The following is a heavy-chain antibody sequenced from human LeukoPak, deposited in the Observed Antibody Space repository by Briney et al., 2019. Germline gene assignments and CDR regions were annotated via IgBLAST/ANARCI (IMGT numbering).Heavy chain of an antibody. D-gene: IGHD5-18*01. CDR1: GGTFSSYA. CDR3: ATEKRSGYSYGFDY. J-gene: IGHJ4*02. CDR2: IIPIFGTA. Sequence: SVKVSCKASGGTFSSYAISWVRQAPGQGLEWMGGIIPIFGTANYAQKFQGRVTITADESTSTAYMELSSLRSEDTAVYYCATEKRSGYSYGFDYWGQGTLVTVSS. V-gene: IGHV1-69*13.